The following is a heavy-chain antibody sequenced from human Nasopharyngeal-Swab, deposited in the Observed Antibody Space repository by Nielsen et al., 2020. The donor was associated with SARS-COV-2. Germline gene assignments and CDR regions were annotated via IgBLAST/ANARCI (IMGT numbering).Heavy chain of an antibody. CDR1: GFTFSSYA. Sequence: GESLKISCAASGFTFSSYAMSWVRRAPGKGLEWVSAISGSGGSTYYADSVKGRFTISRDNSKNTLYLQMNSLRAEDTAVYYCAKDQAYSGYDRSFYMDVWGKGTTVTVSS. CDR2: ISGSGGST. V-gene: IGHV3-23*01. J-gene: IGHJ6*03. CDR3: AKDQAYSGYDRSFYMDV. D-gene: IGHD5-12*01.